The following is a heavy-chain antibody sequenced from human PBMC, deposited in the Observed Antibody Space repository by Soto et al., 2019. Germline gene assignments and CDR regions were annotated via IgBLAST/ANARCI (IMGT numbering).Heavy chain of an antibody. CDR1: GFTFSSYA. Sequence: PGGSLRLSCAASGFTFSSYAMHWVRQAPGKGLEWVAVISYDGSNKYYADSVKGRFTISRDNSKNTLYLQMNSLRAEDTAVYYCARDQMATTFDYWGQGTLVTVSS. J-gene: IGHJ4*02. CDR3: ARDQMATTFDY. D-gene: IGHD1-1*01. CDR2: ISYDGSNK. V-gene: IGHV3-30-3*01.